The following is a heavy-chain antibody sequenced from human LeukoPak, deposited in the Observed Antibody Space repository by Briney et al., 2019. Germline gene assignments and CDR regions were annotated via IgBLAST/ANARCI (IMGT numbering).Heavy chain of an antibody. CDR1: GYTFTSYY. CDR2: INPSGGST. J-gene: IGHJ5*02. V-gene: IGHV1-46*01. CDR3: ARAGGRSWFDP. Sequence: ASVKVSCKASGYTFTSYYMHWVRQAPEQGLEWMGIINPSGGSTSYAQKFQGRVTMIRDTSMSTAYMELSRLTSDDTAVYYCARAGGRSWFDPWGQGTLVTVSS.